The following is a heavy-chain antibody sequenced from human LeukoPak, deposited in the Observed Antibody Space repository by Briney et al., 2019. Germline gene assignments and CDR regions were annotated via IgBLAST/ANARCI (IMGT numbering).Heavy chain of an antibody. CDR2: ISSSSSYI. D-gene: IGHD3-10*01. J-gene: IGHJ5*02. CDR3: ARDYGSGSYPYGFDP. V-gene: IGHV3-21*01. Sequence: GGSLRLSCAASGFTFSSYSMNWVRQAPGKGLDWVSSISSSSSYIYYPDAVKGCFATSRGNAKNSLYLHMNSLRAEDTAVYYCARDYGSGSYPYGFDPWGQGTLVTVSS. CDR1: GFTFSSYS.